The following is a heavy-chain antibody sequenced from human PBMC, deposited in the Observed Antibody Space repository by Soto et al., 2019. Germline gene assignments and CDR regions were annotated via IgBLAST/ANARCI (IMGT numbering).Heavy chain of an antibody. Sequence: LVESGGGVAQPGRSLRLSCATSGFRFGPSGMHWVRQAPGKGLEWVAIIRNDGSTTYYADSVRDRFTISRDNSENTLYLQMNSLRDEDTAVYYCARDGSHYDVDYWGQGTLVTVSS. CDR3: ARDGSHYDVDY. CDR2: IRNDGSTT. CDR1: GFRFGPSG. V-gene: IGHV3-33*01. D-gene: IGHD4-4*01. J-gene: IGHJ4*02.